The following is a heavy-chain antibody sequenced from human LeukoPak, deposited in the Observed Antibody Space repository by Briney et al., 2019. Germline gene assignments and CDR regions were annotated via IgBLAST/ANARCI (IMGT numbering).Heavy chain of an antibody. CDR2: IYYNGRT. Sequence: SQTLSLTCTVAGGSINSGDYYWSWLRQSPGKGLEWIGYIYYNGRTFYNPSLRSRVIISADTSKNQFSLKLSSVTAADTAVYYCARLGYCSSTSCYRTFDYWGQGTLVTVSS. CDR1: GGSINSGDYY. J-gene: IGHJ4*02. CDR3: ARLGYCSSTSCYRTFDY. V-gene: IGHV4-30-4*08. D-gene: IGHD2-2*01.